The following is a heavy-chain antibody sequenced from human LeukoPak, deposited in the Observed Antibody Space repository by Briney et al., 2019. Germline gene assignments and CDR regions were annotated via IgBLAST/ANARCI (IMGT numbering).Heavy chain of an antibody. CDR3: ARNPPLNGDYVFDY. Sequence: SGTLSLTCSVSGSSMSSYYWTWIRQPPGKGLEWIGYVYDTGNTNYNPSLKSRVTISVDTSKSQFSLILTSVTAADTAVYYCARNPPLNGDYVFDYWGQGALVTVSS. J-gene: IGHJ4*02. CDR2: VYDTGNT. CDR1: GSSMSSYY. V-gene: IGHV4-59*08. D-gene: IGHD4-17*01.